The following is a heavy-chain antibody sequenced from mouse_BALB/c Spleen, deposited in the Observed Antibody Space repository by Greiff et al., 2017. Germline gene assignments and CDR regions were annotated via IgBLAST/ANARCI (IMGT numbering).Heavy chain of an antibody. CDR1: GFSLTSYD. Sequence: VKLVESGPGLVAPSQSLSITCTVSGFSLTSYDISWIRQPPGKGLEWLGVIWTGGGTNYNSAFMSRLSISKDNSKSQVFLKMNSLQTDDTAIYYCVRAGYGNPFAYWGQGTLVTVSA. CDR3: VRAGYGNPFAY. CDR2: IWTGGGT. V-gene: IGHV2-9-2*01. D-gene: IGHD2-10*02. J-gene: IGHJ3*01.